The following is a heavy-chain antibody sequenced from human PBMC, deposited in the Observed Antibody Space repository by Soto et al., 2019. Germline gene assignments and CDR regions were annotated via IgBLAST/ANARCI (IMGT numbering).Heavy chain of an antibody. CDR3: ASTYYDFWSGYHDAFDI. CDR2: IKQDGSEK. V-gene: IGHV3-7*01. CDR1: GFTFSSYW. Sequence: VQLVESGGGLVQPGGSLRLSCAASGFTFSSYWMSWVRQAPGKGLEWVANIKQDGSEKYYVDSVKGRFTISRDNAKNSLYLQMNSLRAEDTAVYYCASTYYDFWSGYHDAFDIWGQGTMVTVSS. J-gene: IGHJ3*02. D-gene: IGHD3-3*01.